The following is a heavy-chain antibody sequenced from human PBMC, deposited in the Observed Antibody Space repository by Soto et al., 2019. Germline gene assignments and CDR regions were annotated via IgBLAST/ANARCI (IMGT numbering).Heavy chain of an antibody. CDR3: ARAQVYYDFWSGHMGHYYYYMDV. V-gene: IGHV4-34*01. CDR1: GGSFSGYY. D-gene: IGHD3-3*01. J-gene: IGHJ6*03. Sequence: QVQLQQWGAGLLKPSETLSLTCAVYGGSFSGYYWSWIRQPPGKGLEWIGEINHSGSTNYNPSLKSRVNISVDTSKNQFSLKLSSVTAADTAVYYCARAQVYYDFWSGHMGHYYYYMDVWGKGTTVTVSS. CDR2: INHSGST.